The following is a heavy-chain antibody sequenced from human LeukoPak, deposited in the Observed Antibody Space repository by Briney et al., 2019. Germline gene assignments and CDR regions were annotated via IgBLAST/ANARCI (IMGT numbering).Heavy chain of an antibody. CDR2: VDPEDGET. V-gene: IGHV1-69-2*01. CDR1: EYTFTDYY. CDR3: ATDLRGTTATFDI. J-gene: IGHJ3*02. D-gene: IGHD4-11*01. Sequence: GASVKVSCKASEYTFTDYYLHWVHQAPGKGLEWMGRVDPEDGETIYAQKFQGRVTMTADTSTDTAYMELSSLKFEDTAMYFCATDLRGTTATFDIWGQGTMVTVSS.